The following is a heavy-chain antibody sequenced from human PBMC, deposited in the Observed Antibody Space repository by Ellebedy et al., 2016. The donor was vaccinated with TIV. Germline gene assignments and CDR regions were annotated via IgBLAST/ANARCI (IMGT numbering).Heavy chain of an antibody. D-gene: IGHD6-19*01. CDR1: GYTFTSYY. J-gene: IGHJ4*02. Sequence: AASVKVSCKASGYTFTSYYMHWVRQAPGQGLEWRGIINPSGGSTTYAQKLQGRVTMTSDTSTSTVYMELSSLRSEDKAVYYCARARSSGWLHTPDYWGQGTLVTVSS. V-gene: IGHV1-46*04. CDR2: INPSGGST. CDR3: ARARSSGWLHTPDY.